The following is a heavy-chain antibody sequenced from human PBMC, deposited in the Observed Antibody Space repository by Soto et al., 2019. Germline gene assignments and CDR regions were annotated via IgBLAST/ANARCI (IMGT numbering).Heavy chain of an antibody. CDR2: INAGNGNT. CDR3: ARAVAVAADFDY. J-gene: IGHJ4*02. D-gene: IGHD6-19*01. CDR1: GYTFTGYA. V-gene: IGHV1-3*01. Sequence: ASVKVSCKASGYTFTGYALHWVRQAPGQRLEWMGWINAGNGNTKYSQKFQGRVTITRDTSASTAYMELSSLRSEDTAVYYCARAVAVAADFDYWGQGTLVTVSS.